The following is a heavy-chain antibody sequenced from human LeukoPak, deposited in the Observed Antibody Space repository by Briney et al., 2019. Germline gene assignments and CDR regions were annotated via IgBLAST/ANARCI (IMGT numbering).Heavy chain of an antibody. CDR1: GFTFSNAW. CDR3: TTGHSSSWYRGAFDI. V-gene: IGHV3-15*01. J-gene: IGHJ3*02. Sequence: GGSLRLSCAASGFTFSNAWMSWVRQAPGKGLGWVGRFKSKTDGGTTDYAAPVKGRFTISRDDSKNTLYLQMNSLKTEDTAVYYCTTGHSSSWYRGAFDIWGQGTMVTVSS. CDR2: FKSKTDGGTT. D-gene: IGHD6-13*01.